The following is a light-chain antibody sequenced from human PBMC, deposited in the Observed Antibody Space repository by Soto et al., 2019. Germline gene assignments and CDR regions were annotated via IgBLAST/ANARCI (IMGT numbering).Light chain of an antibody. CDR3: SSYISSSTFVV. CDR1: SSDVGGYKF. CDR2: EVS. Sequence: QSALTQPASVSGSPGQSITISCTGTSSDVGGYKFVSWYQQHPGKAPKLMIYEVSNRPSGVSSRFSGSKSGNTASLTISGLQAEDEADYYCSSYISSSTFVVFGGGTKVTVL. V-gene: IGLV2-14*01. J-gene: IGLJ2*01.